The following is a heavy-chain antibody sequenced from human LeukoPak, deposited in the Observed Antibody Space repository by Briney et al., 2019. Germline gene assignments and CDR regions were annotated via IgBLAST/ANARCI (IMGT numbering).Heavy chain of an antibody. D-gene: IGHD1-1*01. CDR1: GYTFTSYD. J-gene: IGHJ4*02. CDR3: ARRSLKKTTFDY. CDR2: MNPNSGNT. Sequence: ASVKVSCKASGYTFTSYDINWVRQATGQGLEWMGWMNPNSGNTGYAQKFQGRVTMTRNTSISTAYMELSSLRSEDTAVCYCARRSLKKTTFDYWGQGTLVTVSS. V-gene: IGHV1-8*01.